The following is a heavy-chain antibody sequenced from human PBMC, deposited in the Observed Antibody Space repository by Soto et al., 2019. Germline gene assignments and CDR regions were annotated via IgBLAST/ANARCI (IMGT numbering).Heavy chain of an antibody. V-gene: IGHV3-15*01. CDR3: TTERCTGTNCYVKNAFDS. Sequence: GGSLRRSCAASGFAFNDAWMTWVRQAPGKGLEWVGRIKTKTDGGTTDYAAPVKGRFTISRDDSKNTVYLQMNSLKIEDTGVYYCTTERCTGTNCYVKNAFDSWGQGTMVTVSS. CDR2: IKTKTDGGTT. CDR1: GFAFNDAW. J-gene: IGHJ3*02. D-gene: IGHD2-2*01.